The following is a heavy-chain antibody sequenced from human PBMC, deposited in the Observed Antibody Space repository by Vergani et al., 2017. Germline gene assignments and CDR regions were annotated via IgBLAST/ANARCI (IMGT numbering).Heavy chain of an antibody. D-gene: IGHD5-18*01. V-gene: IGHV1-18*01. J-gene: IGHJ4*02. CDR3: ARAGPDTAMGEFDY. Sequence: QVQLVQSGAEVKKPGSSVKVSCKASGGTFSSYAISWVRQAPGQGLEWMGWISAYNGNTNYAQKLQGRVTMTTDTSTSTAYMELRSLRSADTAVYYCARAGPDTAMGEFDYWGQGTLVTVSS. CDR1: GGTFSSYA. CDR2: ISAYNGNT.